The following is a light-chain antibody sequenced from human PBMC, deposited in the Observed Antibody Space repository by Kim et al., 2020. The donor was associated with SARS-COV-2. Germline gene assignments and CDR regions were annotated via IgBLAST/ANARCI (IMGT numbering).Light chain of an antibody. V-gene: IGLV7-46*01. CDR3: LLYGGGYRM. CDR2: DTS. Sequence: GGTATPTSGSSTGTVTSGHYPYWVQQKPGQAHRTLIFDTSDRHSWSPARFSGSLLEEKAALTLSGAQPEDEADYYCLLYGGGYRMFGGGTKLSVL. CDR1: TGTVTSGHY. J-gene: IGLJ3*02.